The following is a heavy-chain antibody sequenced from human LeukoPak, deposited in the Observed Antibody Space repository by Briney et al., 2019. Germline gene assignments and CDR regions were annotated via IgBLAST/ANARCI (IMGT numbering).Heavy chain of an antibody. J-gene: IGHJ4*02. Sequence: PGGSLRLSCAASGFTFSSHEMNWVGQAPGRGLEWVSYISGSGVTMYYADSVKGRFTISRDDAKNSLYLQMNSLRAEDTAVYYCEREDIRLDYFDYWGQGTLVTVSS. CDR1: GFTFSSHE. D-gene: IGHD6-19*01. CDR3: EREDIRLDYFDY. V-gene: IGHV3-48*03. CDR2: ISGSGVTM.